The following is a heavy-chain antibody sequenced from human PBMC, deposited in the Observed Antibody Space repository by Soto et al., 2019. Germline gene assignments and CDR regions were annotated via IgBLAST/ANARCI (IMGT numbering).Heavy chain of an antibody. CDR3: ARVPKVVPAAMGVGTDSYYDYYGMDV. D-gene: IGHD2-2*01. CDR1: GGTFSSYA. Sequence: QVQLVQSGAEVKKPGSSVKVSCKASGGTFSSYAISWVRQAPGQGLEWMGGIIPIFGTANYAQKFQGRVTITADESTSIAYMELSSLRAEDTAVYYCARVPKVVPAAMGVGTDSYYDYYGMDVWGQGTTVTVSS. CDR2: IIPIFGTA. V-gene: IGHV1-69*01. J-gene: IGHJ6*02.